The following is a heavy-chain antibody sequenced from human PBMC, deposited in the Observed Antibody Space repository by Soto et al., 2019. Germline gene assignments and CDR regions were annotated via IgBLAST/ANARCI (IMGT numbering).Heavy chain of an antibody. D-gene: IGHD3-3*01. V-gene: IGHV3-23*01. Sequence: GGSLRLSCAASGFTFSYYAMTWVRQAPGKGLEWVSGISGSGDSTYYADAVKGRFTISRDNSKNTLCLQMNSLRAEDTAVYYCAKTRYDFWSGSDYWGQGTLVTVSS. CDR2: ISGSGDST. J-gene: IGHJ4*02. CDR1: GFTFSYYA. CDR3: AKTRYDFWSGSDY.